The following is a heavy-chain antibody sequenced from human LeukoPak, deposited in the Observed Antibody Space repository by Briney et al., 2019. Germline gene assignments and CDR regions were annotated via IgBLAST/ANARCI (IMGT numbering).Heavy chain of an antibody. CDR1: GGSFSGYY. CDR2: INHSGST. CDR3: ARGRSLGWFDP. V-gene: IGHV4-34*01. D-gene: IGHD3-3*01. J-gene: IGHJ5*02. Sequence: ASETLSLTCAVYGGSFSGYYWSWIRQPPGKGLEWIGEINHSGSTNYNPSLKSRVTISVDTSKNHFSLKLSSVTAADTAVYYCARGRSLGWFDPWGQGTLVTVSS.